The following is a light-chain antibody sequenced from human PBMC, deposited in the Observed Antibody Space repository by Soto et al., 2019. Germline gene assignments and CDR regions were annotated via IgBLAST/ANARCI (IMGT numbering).Light chain of an antibody. CDR3: QQRSNWPHT. Sequence: EIVLTQSPATLSVSPGERATLSCRASQSVSSYLAWYQHKPGQAPRLLIYDTSNRATGIPARFSGSGSGTDFTLTISSLEPEDFAVYYCQQRSNWPHTFGQGTRLEI. V-gene: IGKV3-11*01. J-gene: IGKJ5*01. CDR2: DTS. CDR1: QSVSSY.